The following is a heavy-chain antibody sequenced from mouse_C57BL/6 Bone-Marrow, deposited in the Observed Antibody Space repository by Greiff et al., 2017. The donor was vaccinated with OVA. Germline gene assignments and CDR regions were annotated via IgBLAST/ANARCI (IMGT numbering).Heavy chain of an antibody. CDR2: ILPGSGST. CDR3: VSSRGAWFAY. J-gene: IGHJ3*01. V-gene: IGHV1-9*01. CDR1: GYTFTGYW. Sequence: VQLQQSGAELMKPGASVKLSCKATGYTFTGYWIEWVKQRPGHGLEWIGEILPGSGSTNYNEKFKGKATLTADTSSNTAYMQLISLTTEDSAIYYSVSSRGAWFAYWGQGTLGTVSS.